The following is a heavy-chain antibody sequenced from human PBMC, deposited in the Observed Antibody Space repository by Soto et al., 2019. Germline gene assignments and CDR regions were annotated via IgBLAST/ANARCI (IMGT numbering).Heavy chain of an antibody. J-gene: IGHJ4*02. Sequence: GGSLRLACAASGFIFNSAGMNWVRQAPGKGLEWIGHIKSGGATDYTEPVKGRFIISRDDSRNTVYLQMSSLKTEDTAVYYCAADTPGLGGGEFGYWGQGALVTVSS. CDR2: IKSGGAT. V-gene: IGHV3-15*01. D-gene: IGHD2-21*01. CDR3: AADTPGLGGGEFGY. CDR1: GFIFNSAG.